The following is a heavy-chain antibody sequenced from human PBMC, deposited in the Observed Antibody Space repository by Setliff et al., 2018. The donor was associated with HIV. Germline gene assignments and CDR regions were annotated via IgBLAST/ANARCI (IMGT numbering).Heavy chain of an antibody. D-gene: IGHD6-13*01. CDR2: MNPNSGNT. V-gene: IGHV1-8*02. CDR1: GYTFTSYD. CDR3: ARGSSYSSSWYVFRPQALNDAFDI. J-gene: IGHJ3*02. Sequence: ASVKVSCKASGYTFTSYDINWVRQVTGQGLEWMGWMNPNSGNTGYAQKFQGRVTMTRSTSISTAYMELSSLRSEDTAVYYCARGSSYSSSWYVFRPQALNDAFDIWAQGTMVTVSS.